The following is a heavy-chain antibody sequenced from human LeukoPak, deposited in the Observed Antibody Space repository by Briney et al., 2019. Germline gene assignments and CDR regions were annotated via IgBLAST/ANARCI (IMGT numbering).Heavy chain of an antibody. Sequence: PGGSLRLSCAASGFTFSSYWMSWVRQPPGKGLEWVANIHQDGSEEYYVDSLKGRFTISRDNAKNSLYLQMNSLRAEDTAVYYCGRIAINANNGMDVWGQGTTVTVSS. V-gene: IGHV3-7*03. J-gene: IGHJ6*02. CDR2: IHQDGSEE. D-gene: IGHD1/OR15-1a*01. CDR1: GFTFSSYW. CDR3: GRIAINANNGMDV.